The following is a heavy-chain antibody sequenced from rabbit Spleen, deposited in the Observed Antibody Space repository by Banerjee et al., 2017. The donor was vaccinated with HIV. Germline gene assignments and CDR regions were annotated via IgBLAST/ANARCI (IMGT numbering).Heavy chain of an antibody. V-gene: IGHV1S40*01. CDR1: GFSFNSGYD. CDR3: ARDAGTSFSTYGMDL. D-gene: IGHD8-1*01. CDR2: IYAGSSDST. Sequence: QSLEESGGGLVQPEGSLTLTCTASGFSFNSGYDMCWVRQAPGKGLEWIACIYAGSSDSTYSATWAKGRFTLSKTSSTTVNLQMTSLTAADTATYFCARDAGTSFSTYGMDLWGPGTLVTVS. J-gene: IGHJ6*01.